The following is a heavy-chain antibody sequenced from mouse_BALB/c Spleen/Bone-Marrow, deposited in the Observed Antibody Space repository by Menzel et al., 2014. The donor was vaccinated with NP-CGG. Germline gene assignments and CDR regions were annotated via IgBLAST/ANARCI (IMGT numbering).Heavy chain of an antibody. D-gene: IGHD2-14*01. CDR3: ARDRAYYRYDGYYYAMDY. Sequence: EVQLVESGGGLVKPGGSLKLSCAASGFTFSDYYMYWVRQTPEKRLEWVAIISDGGSYTYYPNSVKGRFTIPRDNAKNNLYLQMSSLKSDDTAMYYCARDRAYYRYDGYYYAMDYWGQGTSVTVSS. CDR1: GFTFSDYY. V-gene: IGHV5-4*02. CDR2: ISDGGSYT. J-gene: IGHJ4*01.